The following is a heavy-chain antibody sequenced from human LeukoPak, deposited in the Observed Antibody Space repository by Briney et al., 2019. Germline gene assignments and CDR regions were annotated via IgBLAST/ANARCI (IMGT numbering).Heavy chain of an antibody. CDR3: ARTSPSPGRYYYYYMDV. Sequence: SETLSLTCAVYGGSFSIYYWNWIHQPPGKGLEWIGEINHSGSTNYNPSLKSRVTISVDTSKNQFSLKLSSVTAADTAVYYCARTSPSPGRYYYYYMDVWGKGTTVTVSS. CDR2: INHSGST. J-gene: IGHJ6*03. V-gene: IGHV4-34*01. CDR1: GGSFSIYY.